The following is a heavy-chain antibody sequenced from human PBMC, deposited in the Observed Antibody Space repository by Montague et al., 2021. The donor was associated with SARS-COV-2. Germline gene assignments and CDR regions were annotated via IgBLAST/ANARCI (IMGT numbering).Heavy chain of an antibody. CDR2: TYYRSKWYS. CDR3: ARIPVGSKYYFDF. D-gene: IGHD2-2*01. CDR1: GDSVSSNIAT. J-gene: IGHJ4*02. V-gene: IGHV6-1*01. Sequence: CAISGDSVSSNIATWYWIRQSPSRGLEWLGRTYYRSKWYSDYAESVKSRITIDPDTSKHQFSLHLNSVTPEDTAVYYCARIPVGSKYYFDFWGQGTLVTVSS.